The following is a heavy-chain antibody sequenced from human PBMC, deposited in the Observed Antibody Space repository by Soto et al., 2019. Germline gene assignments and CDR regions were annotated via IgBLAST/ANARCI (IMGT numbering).Heavy chain of an antibody. CDR2: INSDGSST. CDR3: ARGGSLNWYFDL. J-gene: IGHJ2*01. D-gene: IGHD1-26*01. Sequence: GVLRLSCAASGFTFSSYWMHWVRQAPGKGLVWVSRINSDGSSTNYADSVKGRFTISRDNAKNTLYLQMNSLRAEDTAVYYCARGGSLNWYFDLWGRGTLVTVSS. CDR1: GFTFSSYW. V-gene: IGHV3-74*01.